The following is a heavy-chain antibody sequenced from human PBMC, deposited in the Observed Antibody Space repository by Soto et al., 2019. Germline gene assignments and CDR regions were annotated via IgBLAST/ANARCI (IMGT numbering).Heavy chain of an antibody. CDR2: IYYSGST. Sequence: SETLSLTCTVSGGSISSSSYYWGWIRQPPGKGLEWIGSIYYSGSTYYNPSLKSRVTISVDTSKNQFSLKLSSVTAADTAVYYCARQVAGIAAAANYYYYGMDVWGQGTTVT. D-gene: IGHD6-13*01. CDR1: GGSISSSSYY. V-gene: IGHV4-39*01. CDR3: ARQVAGIAAAANYYYYGMDV. J-gene: IGHJ6*02.